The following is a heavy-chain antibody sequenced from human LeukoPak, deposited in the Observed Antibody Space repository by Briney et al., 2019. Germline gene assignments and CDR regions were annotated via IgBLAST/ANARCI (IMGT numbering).Heavy chain of an antibody. CDR1: GFTFSSYG. V-gene: IGHV3-30*03. J-gene: IGHJ3*02. CDR3: ARAPTLLRGAFDI. Sequence: AGGSLRLSCAASGFTFSSYGMHWVRQAPGKGLEWVAVISYDGSNKYYADSVKGRFTISRDNAKNSLYLQMNSLRAEDTAVYYCARAPTLLRGAFDIWGQGTMVTVSS. D-gene: IGHD2-15*01. CDR2: ISYDGSNK.